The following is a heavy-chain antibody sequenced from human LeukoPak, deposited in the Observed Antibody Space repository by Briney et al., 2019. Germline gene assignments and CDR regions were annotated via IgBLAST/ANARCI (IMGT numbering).Heavy chain of an antibody. CDR2: INPNSGGT. J-gene: IGHJ4*02. CDR3: ARGGGYSSSWYEAY. D-gene: IGHD6-13*01. V-gene: IGHV1-2*02. Sequence: GASVKASCKASGYTFTGYYMHWVRQAPGQGLEWMGWINPNSGGTNYAQKFQGRVTMTSDTSISTAYMELSGLRSDDTALYYCARGGGYSSSWYEAYWGQGTLVTVSS. CDR1: GYTFTGYY.